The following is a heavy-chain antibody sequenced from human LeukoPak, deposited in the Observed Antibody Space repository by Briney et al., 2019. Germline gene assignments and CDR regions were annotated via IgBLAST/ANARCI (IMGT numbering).Heavy chain of an antibody. CDR1: GFTFSDYY. CDR3: ARDRDSSSWGGELWFDP. D-gene: IGHD6-13*01. Sequence: GGSLRLSCAASGFTFSDYYMSWIRQAPGKGLEWVSSISSSSSYIYYADSVKGRFTISRDNAKNSLYLQMNSLRAEDTAVYYCARDRDSSSWGGELWFDPWGQGTLVTVSS. V-gene: IGHV3-11*06. J-gene: IGHJ5*02. CDR2: ISSSSSYI.